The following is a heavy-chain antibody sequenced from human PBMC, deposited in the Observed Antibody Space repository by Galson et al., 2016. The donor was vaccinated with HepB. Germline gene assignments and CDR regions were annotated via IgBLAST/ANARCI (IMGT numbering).Heavy chain of an antibody. V-gene: IGHV3-23*01. CDR1: GFTFRGYA. J-gene: IGHJ4*02. CDR2: ITAAGGVT. CDR3: AKDLQVSPLWFGELFPDD. D-gene: IGHD3-10*01. Sequence: SLRLSCAASGFTFRGYAMSWVRQAPGKGLGWLSAITAAGGVTYYADSVKGRFTIARDNSKNTLYLEMSSLRVEDTAVYYCAKDLQVSPLWFGELFPDDWGQGTLVAASS.